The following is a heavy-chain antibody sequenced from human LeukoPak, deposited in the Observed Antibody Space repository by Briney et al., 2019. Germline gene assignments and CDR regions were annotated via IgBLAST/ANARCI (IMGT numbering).Heavy chain of an antibody. Sequence: ASVKVSCKASGYTFTGYYMHWVRQAPGQGLEWMGIINPSGGSTSYAQKFQGRVTMTRDMSTSTVYMELSSLRSEDTAVYYCARSGNYCSGGSCYKVGIDYWGQGTLVTVSS. CDR2: INPSGGST. J-gene: IGHJ4*02. CDR1: GYTFTGYY. V-gene: IGHV1-46*01. CDR3: ARSGNYCSGGSCYKVGIDY. D-gene: IGHD2-15*01.